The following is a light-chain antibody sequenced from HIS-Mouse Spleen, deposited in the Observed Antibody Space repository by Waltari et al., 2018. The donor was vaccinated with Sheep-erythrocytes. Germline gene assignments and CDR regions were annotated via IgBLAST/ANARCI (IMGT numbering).Light chain of an antibody. V-gene: IGLV2-11*01. Sequence: QSALTQPRSVSGSPGQSVTISCTGTSSDVGGYNYVSWYQQHPGKAPKLMIYDVSKRPAASPDRFSGSKSGNTASLTISGLQAEDEADYYCCSYAGSYNHVFGTGTKVTVL. CDR1: SSDVGGYNY. J-gene: IGLJ1*01. CDR2: DVS. CDR3: CSYAGSYNHV.